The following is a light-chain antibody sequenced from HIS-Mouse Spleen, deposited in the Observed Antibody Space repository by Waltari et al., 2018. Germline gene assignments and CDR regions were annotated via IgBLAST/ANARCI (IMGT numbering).Light chain of an antibody. CDR3: YSTDSSGNHSV. J-gene: IGLJ3*02. V-gene: IGLV3-10*01. Sequence: SYELTQPPSVSVSPGQTARITCSGDALPKQSAYWYQQKSGQAPGLVIYEDSKRPSGIPERFSGSSSGTMATLTISGAQVEDEADYYCYSTDSSGNHSVFGGGTKLTVL. CDR1: ALPKQS. CDR2: EDS.